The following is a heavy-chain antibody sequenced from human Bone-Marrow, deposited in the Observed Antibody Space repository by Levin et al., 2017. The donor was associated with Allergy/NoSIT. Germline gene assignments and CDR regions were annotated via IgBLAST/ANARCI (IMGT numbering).Heavy chain of an antibody. J-gene: IGHJ6*02. Sequence: PGGSLRLSCTASGFTLTTYWMHWVRQAPGKGLEWVSRINNDGSSTNDADSVKGRFTISRDNAKNTLYLQMNSLRAEDTAVYWCATDRGEYCRGGSCYYYYYGLDVWGQGTTVTVSS. CDR3: ATDRGEYCRGGSCYYYYYGLDV. D-gene: IGHD2-15*01. CDR2: INNDGSST. V-gene: IGHV3-74*01. CDR1: GFTLTTYW.